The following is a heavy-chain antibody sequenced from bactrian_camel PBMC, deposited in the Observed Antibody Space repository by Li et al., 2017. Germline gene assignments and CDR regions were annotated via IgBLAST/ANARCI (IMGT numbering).Heavy chain of an antibody. J-gene: IGHJ4*01. V-gene: IGHV3S53*01. CDR3: ASDYQRKPWSRGAGLGCPKYEYPY. CDR2: INNEGRT. Sequence: HVQLVESGGDSVQAGTSLMLSCSASGTIYWNYSMAWFRQAPGKEREGIAAINNEGRTDYADPVKDRFHVTYDAAKATLYLQMNSLKPEDTAMYYCASDYQRKPWSRGAGLGCPKYEYPYWGQGTQVTVS. CDR1: GTIYWNYS. D-gene: IGHD6*01.